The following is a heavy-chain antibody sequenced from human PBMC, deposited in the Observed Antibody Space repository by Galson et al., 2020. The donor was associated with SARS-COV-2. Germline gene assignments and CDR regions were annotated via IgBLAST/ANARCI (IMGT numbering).Heavy chain of an antibody. CDR1: GFTFDAYA. J-gene: IGHJ4*02. Sequence: GSLRLSCAASGFTFDAYAMNWVRQAPGKGLEWVSGISANGGSTNYADSVAGRFTISRDNSKNIVYLQMNGLRVEDTATYYCAKDREGAILYYYFDFWGQGTLVTVSS. D-gene: IGHD1-26*01. V-gene: IGHV3-23*01. CDR2: ISANGGST. CDR3: AKDREGAILYYYFDF.